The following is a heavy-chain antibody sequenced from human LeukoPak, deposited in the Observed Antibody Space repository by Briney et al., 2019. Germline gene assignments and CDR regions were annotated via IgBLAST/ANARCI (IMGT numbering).Heavy chain of an antibody. D-gene: IGHD2-15*01. J-gene: IGHJ5*02. V-gene: IGHV1-69*04. CDR2: IVPILRLA. Sequence: SVKVSCKASGDTFSDYAISWVRQAPGPGLEWMGRIVPILRLANYAQKFPGRVTITADKSTSTVYMELSSLRSEDTAVYYCARVPQGGSNPNWFDPWGQGTLVTVSS. CDR1: GDTFSDYA. CDR3: ARVPQGGSNPNWFDP.